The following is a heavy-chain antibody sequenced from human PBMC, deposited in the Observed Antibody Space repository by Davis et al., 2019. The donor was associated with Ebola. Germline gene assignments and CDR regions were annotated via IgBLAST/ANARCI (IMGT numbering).Heavy chain of an antibody. CDR3: APSYHDSSGYWYFDH. V-gene: IGHV3-23*01. CDR1: GFTFSTSA. CDR2: ISGSGGST. Sequence: GESLKISCVTSGFTFSTSAMNWVRQAPGMGLEWVSTISGSGGSTYYVDSVKGRFTISRDNSKNTLYLQMNSLRVDDTAVYYCAPSYHDSSGYWYFDHWGQGTLVSVSS. D-gene: IGHD3-22*01. J-gene: IGHJ4*02.